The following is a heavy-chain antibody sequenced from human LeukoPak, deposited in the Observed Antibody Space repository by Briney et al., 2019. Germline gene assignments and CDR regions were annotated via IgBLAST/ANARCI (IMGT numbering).Heavy chain of an antibody. D-gene: IGHD3-10*02. CDR1: GSTFSRNG. Sequence: GGSLRLSCTASGSTFSRNGMHWVRQAPGKGLEWVAFIKRDESEKWYLNSVRGRFTISRDNSKNTLYLHMNSLSAEDTAVYYCVKDVLFAVGDAFDIWGQGTMVTVSS. J-gene: IGHJ3*02. V-gene: IGHV3-30*02. CDR3: VKDVLFAVGDAFDI. CDR2: IKRDESEK.